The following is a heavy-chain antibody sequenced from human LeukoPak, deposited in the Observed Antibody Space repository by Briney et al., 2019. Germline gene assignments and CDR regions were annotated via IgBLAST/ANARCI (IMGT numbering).Heavy chain of an antibody. CDR2: ISYDGSTT. V-gene: IGHV3-30*18. Sequence: GGSLRLSCVPPGFSFSSYGMHWVRQAPGKGLEWVAVISYDGSTTYYADSVKGRFTISRDNSKNTLYLQMNSLRAEDTAVYYCAKWSLTTWGYFDYWGQGTLVTVSS. CDR3: AKWSLTTWGYFDY. D-gene: IGHD1-14*01. CDR1: GFSFSSYG. J-gene: IGHJ4*02.